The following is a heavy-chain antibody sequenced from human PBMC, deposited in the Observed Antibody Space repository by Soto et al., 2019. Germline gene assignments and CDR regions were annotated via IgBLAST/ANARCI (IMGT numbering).Heavy chain of an antibody. Sequence: SETLSLTCTVSGGSISSYYWSWIRQPPGKGLEWIGYIYYSGSTNYNPSLKSRVTISVDTSKNQFSLKLSSVTAADTAVYYCASLGRYDSSGYYSSQKGPLYENWFDPWGKGTLGTVSS. CDR2: IYYSGST. V-gene: IGHV4-59*08. D-gene: IGHD3-22*01. CDR1: GGSISSYY. J-gene: IGHJ5*02. CDR3: ASLGRYDSSGYYSSQKGPLYENWFDP.